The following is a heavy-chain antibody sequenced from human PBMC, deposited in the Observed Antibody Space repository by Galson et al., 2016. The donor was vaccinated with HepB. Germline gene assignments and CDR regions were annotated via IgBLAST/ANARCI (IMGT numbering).Heavy chain of an antibody. CDR2: ISGSGGSI. D-gene: IGHD1-26*01. CDR1: EFTFSSYA. CDR3: AKGGDWTVGAKYYRGMDV. Sequence: SLRLSCAASEFTFSSYAMNWVRQAPGKGLEWVATISGSGGSIYYTEPVKGRFTISRDNSKNRLYLQMNSLRADHTAIYYCAKGGDWTVGAKYYRGMDVWGQGTTVTVSS. J-gene: IGHJ6*02. V-gene: IGHV3-23*01.